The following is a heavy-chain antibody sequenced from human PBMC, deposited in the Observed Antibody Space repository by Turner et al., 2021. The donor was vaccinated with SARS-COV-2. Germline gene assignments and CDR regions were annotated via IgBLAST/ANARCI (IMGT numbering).Heavy chain of an antibody. J-gene: IGHJ4*02. D-gene: IGHD6-6*01. V-gene: IGHV1-2*02. CDR3: ARVSSLSYYFDY. Sequence: QVQLVQSGAEVKKPGAAVKVSCKASGYTFTGYYMHWVRQAPGQGLEWMGWISPNSGGTNYAQKFQGRVTMTRDTSISTAYMDLSRLRSDDTAVYYCARVSSLSYYFDYWGQGTLVTVSS. CDR1: GYTFTGYY. CDR2: ISPNSGGT.